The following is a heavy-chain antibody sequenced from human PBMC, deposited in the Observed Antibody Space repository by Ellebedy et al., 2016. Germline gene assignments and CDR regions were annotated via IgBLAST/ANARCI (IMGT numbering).Heavy chain of an antibody. D-gene: IGHD2-15*01. V-gene: IGHV3-53*01. Sequence: GESLKISCAASGFSVSNKYMGWVRQAPGKGLEWVSIIYTGGNTFYTNSVKGRFTISRDSSDNTLNLQMNSLRAEDTAVYSCIYCSGNYVGGFDYWGQGTLVTVSP. CDR3: IYCSGNYVGGFDY. J-gene: IGHJ4*02. CDR2: IYTGGNT. CDR1: GFSVSNKY.